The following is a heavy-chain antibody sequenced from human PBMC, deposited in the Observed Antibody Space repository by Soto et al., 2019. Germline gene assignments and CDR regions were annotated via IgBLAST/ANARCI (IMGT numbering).Heavy chain of an antibody. Sequence: QVQLVESGGGVVQPGRSLRLSCAASGFTFSSYGMHWVRQAPGKGLEWVAVISYDGSNKYYADSVKGRFTISRDNSKNTLYLQMNSLRAGDTAVYYCAKEGPRKLTGGAFDYWGQGTLVTVSS. V-gene: IGHV3-30*18. D-gene: IGHD7-27*01. CDR1: GFTFSSYG. CDR2: ISYDGSNK. CDR3: AKEGPRKLTGGAFDY. J-gene: IGHJ4*02.